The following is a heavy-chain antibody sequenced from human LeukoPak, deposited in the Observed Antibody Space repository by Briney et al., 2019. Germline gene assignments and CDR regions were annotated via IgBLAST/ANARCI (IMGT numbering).Heavy chain of an antibody. V-gene: IGHV4-59*08. Sequence: SETLSLTCTVSGGSISTYYWSWIRQTPAKGLEWIGYIHHSGSTSYNPSLKSRVTISIDTSKNQFSLNLSSVTAADTAVYYCARQSRYSDGSSYFSDDYWGQGTLVTVSS. CDR3: ARQSRYSDGSSYFSDDY. CDR1: GGSISTYY. CDR2: IHHSGST. J-gene: IGHJ4*02. D-gene: IGHD3-22*01.